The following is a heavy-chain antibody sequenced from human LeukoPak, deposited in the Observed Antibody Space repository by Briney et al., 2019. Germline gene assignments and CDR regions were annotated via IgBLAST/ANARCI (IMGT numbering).Heavy chain of an antibody. CDR3: AREGPRGHTYDLTFGY. CDR1: GFTFSSYG. V-gene: IGHV3-30*02. D-gene: IGHD5-18*01. Sequence: TGGSLRLSCAASGFTFSSYGMHWVRQAPGKGLEWVAFIRYDGSNKYYADSVKGRFTISRDNSKNTLYLQMNSLRAEDTAVYYCAREGPRGHTYDLTFGYWGQGTLVTVSS. CDR2: IRYDGSNK. J-gene: IGHJ4*02.